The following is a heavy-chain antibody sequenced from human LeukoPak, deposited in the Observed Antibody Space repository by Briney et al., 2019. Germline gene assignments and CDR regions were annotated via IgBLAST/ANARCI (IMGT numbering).Heavy chain of an antibody. V-gene: IGHV4-39*01. D-gene: IGHD1-26*01. J-gene: IGHJ4*02. CDR1: GGSISSSTDY. CDR2: IYYSGST. Sequence: SETLSLTCTVSGGSISSSTDYWGWIRQPPGKGLEWIGSIYYSGSTYYNPSLKRRVTIAVDTSKNQFSLKLSSVTAADTAVYYCARQPLNSGTYFDYWAREPWSPSPQ. CDR3: ARQPLNSGTYFDY.